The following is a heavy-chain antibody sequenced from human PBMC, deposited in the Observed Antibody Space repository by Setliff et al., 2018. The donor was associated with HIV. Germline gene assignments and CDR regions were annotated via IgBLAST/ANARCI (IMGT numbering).Heavy chain of an antibody. CDR3: ARKGE. CDR2: ITGSGDTI. Sequence: GGSLRLSCAASGFTFSNYEMSWVRQAPGKGPEWVSYITGSGDTIYYADSVKGRFTISRDNAKNSLYLQMNSLRAEDTAVYYCARKGEWGQGTLVTVSS. J-gene: IGHJ4*02. V-gene: IGHV3-48*03. D-gene: IGHD3-10*01. CDR1: GFTFSNYE.